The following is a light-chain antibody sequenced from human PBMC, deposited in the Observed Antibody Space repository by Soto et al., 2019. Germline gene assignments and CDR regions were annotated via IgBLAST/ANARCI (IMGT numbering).Light chain of an antibody. CDR1: NIGSKS. J-gene: IGLJ2*01. Sequence: SYELTQPLSVSVVLGQTARITCGGYNIGSKSVHWYQQKPGQAPALVIYRDSNRPSGIPERFSGSNSGNTATLTITRAQAGDEADYYCQVWDSSTGVFGGGTKLTVL. CDR2: RDS. CDR3: QVWDSSTGV. V-gene: IGLV3-9*01.